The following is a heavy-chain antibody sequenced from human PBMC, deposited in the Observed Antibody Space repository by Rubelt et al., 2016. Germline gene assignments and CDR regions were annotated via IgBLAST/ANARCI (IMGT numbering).Heavy chain of an antibody. V-gene: IGHV4-31*03. CDR2: IYYSGST. Sequence: QVQLQESGPGLVKPSQTLSLTCTVSGGSISSGGYYWSWIRQHPGKGLEWIGYIYYSGSTYYNPSLKSRFTRSVDTSKNQFSRKLSAVTAADTAVYYCARNGGITGTRGWFDPWGQGTLVTVSS. J-gene: IGHJ5*02. CDR3: ARNGGITGTRGWFDP. CDR1: GGSISSGGYY. D-gene: IGHD1-20*01.